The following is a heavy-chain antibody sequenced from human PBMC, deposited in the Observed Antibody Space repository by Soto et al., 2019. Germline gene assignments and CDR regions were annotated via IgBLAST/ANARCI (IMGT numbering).Heavy chain of an antibody. CDR1: RYTFTSYA. CDR2: INAGNGNT. Sequence: ASVKVSCKASRYTFTSYAMHWVRQAPGQRLEWMGWINAGNGNTKYSQKFQGRVTITRDTSASTAYMELSSLRSEDTAVYYCARVIAAAGTGAPYYYYYGMDVWGQGTTVTVSS. V-gene: IGHV1-3*01. J-gene: IGHJ6*02. CDR3: ARVIAAAGTGAPYYYYYGMDV. D-gene: IGHD6-13*01.